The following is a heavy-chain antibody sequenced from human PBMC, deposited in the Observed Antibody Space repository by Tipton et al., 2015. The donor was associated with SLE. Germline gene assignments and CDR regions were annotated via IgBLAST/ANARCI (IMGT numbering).Heavy chain of an antibody. CDR2: IWDDGSNK. D-gene: IGHD6-13*01. Sequence: SLRLSCAASGFTFSSYGMYWVRQAPGKGLEWVAVIWDDGSNKYYADSVKGRFTISRDTSNNTLYLQMNRLRAEDTAVYYCARDRVYLDYWGQGTLVTVSS. J-gene: IGHJ4*02. V-gene: IGHV3-33*07. CDR3: ARDRVYLDY. CDR1: GFTFSSYG.